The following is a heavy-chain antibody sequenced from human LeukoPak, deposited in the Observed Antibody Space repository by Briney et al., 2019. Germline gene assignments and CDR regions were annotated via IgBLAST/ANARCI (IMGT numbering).Heavy chain of an antibody. CDR2: IYNSGST. CDR3: ARVLMVVAATDAFGI. CDR1: GGSISTYS. V-gene: IGHV4-59*01. Sequence: PSETLSLTCTASGGSISTYSWNRIRQPPGKGLEWIGYIYNSGSTNYNPSLKSRVSMSVDTSKNQFSLKLNSVTAADTAVYYCARVLMVVAATDAFGIWGQGTTVTVSS. J-gene: IGHJ3*02. D-gene: IGHD2-15*01.